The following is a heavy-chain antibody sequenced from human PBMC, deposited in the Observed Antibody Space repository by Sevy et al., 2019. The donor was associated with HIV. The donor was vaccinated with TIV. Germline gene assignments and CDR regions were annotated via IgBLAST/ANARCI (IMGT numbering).Heavy chain of an antibody. CDR2: ISWDGGST. V-gene: IGHV3-43*01. CDR1: GFTFDDYT. CDR3: AAHSGSYRLGAFDI. Sequence: GGSLRLSCAASGFTFDDYTMHWVRQAPGKGLEWVSLISWDGGSTYYADSVKGRFTISRDNSKNSLYLQMNSLRTEDTALYYCAAHSGSYRLGAFDIWGQGTMVTVSS. J-gene: IGHJ3*02. D-gene: IGHD1-26*01.